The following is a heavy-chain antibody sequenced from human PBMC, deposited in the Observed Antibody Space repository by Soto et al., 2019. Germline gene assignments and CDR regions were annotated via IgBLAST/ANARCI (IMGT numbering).Heavy chain of an antibody. D-gene: IGHD5-18*01. CDR2: ISAYNGNT. J-gene: IGHJ4*02. Sequence: ASVNVYCKTSGYANTIYGISWVRQAPRQGLEWMGWISAYNGNTNDAQKLQGRVTMTTDTSTSTAYMELRSLRSDDTAVYYCARDEGLGTAMVKIDYWGQGTLVTVSS. CDR1: GYANTIYG. V-gene: IGHV1-18*01. CDR3: ARDEGLGTAMVKIDY.